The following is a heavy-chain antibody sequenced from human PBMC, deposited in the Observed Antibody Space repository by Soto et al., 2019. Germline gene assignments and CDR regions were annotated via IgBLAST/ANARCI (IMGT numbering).Heavy chain of an antibody. J-gene: IGHJ4*02. CDR1: GGSISSGGYY. D-gene: IGHD3-10*01. CDR3: ARGRVRFTMVRGGYYFDY. Sequence: QVQLQESGPGLVKPSQTLSLTRTVSGGSISSGGYYWSWIRQHPGKGLEWIGYIYYSGSTYYNPSLKSRVTISVDTSKNHFSLKLSSVTAADTAVYYCARGRVRFTMVRGGYYFDYWGQGTLVTVSS. CDR2: IYYSGST. V-gene: IGHV4-31*03.